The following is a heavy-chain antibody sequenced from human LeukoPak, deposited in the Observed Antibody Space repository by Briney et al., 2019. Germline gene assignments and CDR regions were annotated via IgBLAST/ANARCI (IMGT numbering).Heavy chain of an antibody. Sequence: GGSLRLSCAASGFTFSSYAMSWVRQAPGKGLEWVSAISGSGGSTYYADSVKGRFTISRDNSKNTLYLQMNSLRAEDTAVYYCARSTSRREDYDFWSGYLATTPYYFDYWGQGTLVTVSS. CDR2: ISGSGGST. CDR3: ARSTSRREDYDFWSGYLATTPYYFDY. D-gene: IGHD3-3*01. CDR1: GFTFSSYA. V-gene: IGHV3-23*01. J-gene: IGHJ4*02.